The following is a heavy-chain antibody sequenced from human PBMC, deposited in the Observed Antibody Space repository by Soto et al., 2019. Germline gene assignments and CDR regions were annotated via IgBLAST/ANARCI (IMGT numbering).Heavy chain of an antibody. CDR2: ISSSSSYI. CDR1: GFTFSSYS. J-gene: IGHJ6*02. CDR3: ARDHRPDVPGVVIPYYYYYDGMAV. V-gene: IGHV3-21*01. Sequence: EVQLVESGGGLVKPGGSLRLSCAASGFTFSSYSMNWVRQAPGKGLEWVSSISSSSSYIYYVDSVKGPFTISRDNAKNSLYRLINSLRADGTAVYYCARDHRPDVPGVVIPYYYYYDGMAVWGQGTTVTVSS. D-gene: IGHD3-3*01.